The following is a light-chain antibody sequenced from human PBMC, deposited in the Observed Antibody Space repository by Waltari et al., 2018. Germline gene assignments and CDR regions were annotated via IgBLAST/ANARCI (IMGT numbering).Light chain of an antibody. CDR2: DVN. J-gene: IGLJ1*01. V-gene: IGLV2-14*03. Sequence: QSALSQPASVSGSPGQSLTISCTGTSSDVGASNSVSWYQQHTGKAPQRMIYDVNNRPSGVSHRFSGSRSGNTASLTISGLQAEDEADYYCSSETSSNLQVFGTGTKVTVL. CDR1: SSDVGASNS. CDR3: SSETSSNLQV.